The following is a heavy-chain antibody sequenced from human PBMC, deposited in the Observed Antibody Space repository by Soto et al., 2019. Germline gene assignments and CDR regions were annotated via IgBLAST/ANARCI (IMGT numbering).Heavy chain of an antibody. Sequence: SETLSLTCTVSGGSISSGGYYWSWIRQHPGKGLEWIGYIYYSGSTYYNPSLKSRVTISVDTSKNQFSLKLGSVTAADTAVYYCARDHIAAAGTGWDYYGMDVWGQGTTVTVSS. CDR3: ARDHIAAAGTGWDYYGMDV. J-gene: IGHJ6*02. CDR2: IYYSGST. D-gene: IGHD6-13*01. V-gene: IGHV4-31*03. CDR1: GGSISSGGYY.